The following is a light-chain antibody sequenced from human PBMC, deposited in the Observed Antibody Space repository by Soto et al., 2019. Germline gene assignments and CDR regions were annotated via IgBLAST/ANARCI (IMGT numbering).Light chain of an antibody. CDR1: QTIATT. CDR2: SAS. V-gene: IGKV1-39*01. Sequence: DIQMTRPRSSSSAPVGPKAPTPCRPGQTIATTLNWYQKKPGKAPPLLIFSASNLHTGVPSRFSGTGSGTDFTLTISSLQPEDLATYFCQQTHSVPLFTFGPGTTV. CDR3: QQTHSVPLFT. J-gene: IGKJ3*01.